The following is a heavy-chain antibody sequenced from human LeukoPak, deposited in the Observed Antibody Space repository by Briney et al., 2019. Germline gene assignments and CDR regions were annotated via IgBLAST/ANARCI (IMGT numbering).Heavy chain of an antibody. CDR2: ISSSGSTI. V-gene: IGHV3-11*04. J-gene: IGHJ4*02. CDR3: AREHSSGWLDY. CDR1: GFTFSDYY. Sequence: GGSLRLSCAASGFTFSDYYMSWIRQAPGKGLEWVSYISSSGSTIYYADSVKGRFTISRDNAKNSLYLQMNSLRAEDTAVYFCAREHSSGWLDYWGQGTLVTVSS. D-gene: IGHD6-19*01.